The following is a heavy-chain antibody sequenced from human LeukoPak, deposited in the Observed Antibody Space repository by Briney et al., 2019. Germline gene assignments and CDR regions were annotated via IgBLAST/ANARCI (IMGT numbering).Heavy chain of an antibody. Sequence: ASVKVSCKASGYTFTSYGISWVRQAPGQGLEWMGWISAYNGNTNYAQKLQGRVTMTTDTSTSTAYMELRSLRSDDTAVYSCARIVGAFGGGPDNWFDPWGQGTLVTVSS. V-gene: IGHV1-18*01. CDR1: GYTFTSYG. CDR2: ISAYNGNT. CDR3: ARIVGAFGGGPDNWFDP. J-gene: IGHJ5*02. D-gene: IGHD1-26*01.